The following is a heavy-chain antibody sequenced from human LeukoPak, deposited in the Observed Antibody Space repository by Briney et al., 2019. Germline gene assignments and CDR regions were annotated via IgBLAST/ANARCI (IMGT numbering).Heavy chain of an antibody. CDR1: GFTFSSYA. D-gene: IGHD3-10*01. V-gene: IGHV3-23*01. Sequence: PGGSLRLSCAASGFTFSSYAMSWVRQAPGKGLEWVSAISGSGGSTYYADSVKGRFTISRDNSKNTLYLQMNSLRAEDTAVYYCAKSLGGSGTNTGIFDYWGQGTLVTVSS. CDR3: AKSLGGSGTNTGIFDY. CDR2: ISGSGGST. J-gene: IGHJ4*02.